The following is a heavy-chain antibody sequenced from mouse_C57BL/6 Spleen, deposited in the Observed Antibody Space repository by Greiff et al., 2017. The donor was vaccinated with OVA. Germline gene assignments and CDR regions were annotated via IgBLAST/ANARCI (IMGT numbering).Heavy chain of an antibody. J-gene: IGHJ3*01. Sequence: VQLQQPGAELVRPGSSVKLSCKASGYTFTSYWMHWVKQRPIQGLEWIGNIDTSDSETHYNQKFKDKATLTVDKSSSTAYMQLSSLTSEDSAVYYGARASSGFTGFAYWGQGTLVTVSA. CDR2: IDTSDSET. CDR3: ARASSGFTGFAY. D-gene: IGHD3-2*02. V-gene: IGHV1-52*01. CDR1: GYTFTSYW.